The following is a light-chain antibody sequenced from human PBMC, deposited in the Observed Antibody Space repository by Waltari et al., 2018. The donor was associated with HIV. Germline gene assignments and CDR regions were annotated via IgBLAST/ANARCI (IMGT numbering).Light chain of an antibody. V-gene: IGKV1-5*03. J-gene: IGKJ4*01. CDR2: QAS. CDR3: QQYNSYPLI. Sequence: DLQMTQSPATLSPSVGARVTITCRASQDIKKWLAWYQKKPGKAPKLLIYQASLLDNGVSPRFSGDGYGTEFTLTITNLHPDDVATYFCQQYNSYPLIFGGGTKVQ. CDR1: QDIKKW.